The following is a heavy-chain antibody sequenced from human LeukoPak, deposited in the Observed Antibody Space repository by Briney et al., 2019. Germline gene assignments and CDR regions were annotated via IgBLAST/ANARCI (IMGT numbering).Heavy chain of an antibody. V-gene: IGHV4-4*07. Sequence: SETLSLTCAVSGGSMSSYYWSWIRQPAGKGLEWIGRVYTSGNTNYNPSLKSRVTMSVDTSKDQFSLKLTSVTAADTAVYYCARGLSHSKDIWGQGTMVTVSS. J-gene: IGHJ3*02. CDR3: ARGLSHSKDI. CDR1: GGSMSSYY. CDR2: VYTSGNT.